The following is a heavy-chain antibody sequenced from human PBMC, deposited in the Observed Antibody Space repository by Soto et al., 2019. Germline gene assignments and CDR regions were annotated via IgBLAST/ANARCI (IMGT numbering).Heavy chain of an antibody. D-gene: IGHD2-8*01. CDR1: GDSFTNYA. V-gene: IGHV1-69*01. CDR3: GRYCTSTKCRGGYYLYL. CDR2: IILALGTP. Sequence: QVLLVQSGAEMKQPGSSVSVSCRASGDSFTNYAFTWVRQAPGQGPEWLGGIILALGTPHYSQRFQGRHTSTADESSRTVYMELGSLRLDDTAVYYCGRYCTSTKCRGGYYLYLWGQGTLLTVSS. J-gene: IGHJ5*02.